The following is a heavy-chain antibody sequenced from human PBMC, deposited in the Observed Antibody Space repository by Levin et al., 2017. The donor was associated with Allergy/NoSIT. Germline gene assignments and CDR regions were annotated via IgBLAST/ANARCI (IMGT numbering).Heavy chain of an antibody. CDR1: GFAFDSHG. D-gene: IGHD3-16*01. CDR3: ARDSRNIRGRDNYFDK. Sequence: GESLKISCVASGFAFDSHGMSWVRQAPGKAPEWISVISETGRRAYYAESVKGRFTISRDTSRNTIYLEMNNLRAEDTAIYYCARDSRNIRGRDNYFDKWGQGTPVTVSS. CDR2: ISETGRRA. J-gene: IGHJ4*02. V-gene: IGHV3-23*01.